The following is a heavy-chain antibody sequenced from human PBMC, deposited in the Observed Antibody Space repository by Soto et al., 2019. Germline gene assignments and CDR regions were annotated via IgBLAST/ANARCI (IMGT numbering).Heavy chain of an antibody. CDR2: ISPKSGGS. J-gene: IGHJ4*02. V-gene: IGHV1-2*02. CDR3: GRPQGESSERYDFDL. Sequence: QVQLVQSGAEVKKPGASVKISCEASGYTFINYYMHWVRQAPGQGFEWMGRISPKSGGSNYAQKIQGRVSMTWDTALQTADLELSRLMAAGTAGHCGGRPQGESSERYDFDLGGQGTQVA. CDR1: GYTFINYY. D-gene: IGHD3-22*01.